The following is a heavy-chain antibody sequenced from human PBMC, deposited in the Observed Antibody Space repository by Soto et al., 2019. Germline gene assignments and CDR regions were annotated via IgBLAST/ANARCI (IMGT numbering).Heavy chain of an antibody. D-gene: IGHD2-15*01. V-gene: IGHV1-8*01. J-gene: IGHJ6*03. Sequence: ASVKVSCKASGYTFTSYDINWVRQATGQGLEWMGWMNPNSGNTGYAQKFQGRVTMTRNTSISTAYMELSSLRSEDTAVYYCARRVVVAAAYYYYYYMDVWGKGTTVTVSS. CDR1: GYTFTSYD. CDR2: MNPNSGNT. CDR3: ARRVVVAAAYYYYYYMDV.